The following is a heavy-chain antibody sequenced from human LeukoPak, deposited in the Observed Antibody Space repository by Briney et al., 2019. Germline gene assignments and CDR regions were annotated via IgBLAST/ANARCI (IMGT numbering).Heavy chain of an antibody. D-gene: IGHD3-10*01. CDR3: ARDLRAPFPHYGSGSYYNPISYYYGMDV. J-gene: IGHJ6*02. CDR2: IYYSGST. CDR1: GGSISSYY. Sequence: SETLSLTCTVSGGSISSYYWSWIRQPPGKGLEWIGYIYYSGSTNYNPSLKSRVTISVDTSKNQFSLKLSSVTAADTAVYYCARDLRAPFPHYGSGSYYNPISYYYGMDVRGQGTTVTVSS. V-gene: IGHV4-59*01.